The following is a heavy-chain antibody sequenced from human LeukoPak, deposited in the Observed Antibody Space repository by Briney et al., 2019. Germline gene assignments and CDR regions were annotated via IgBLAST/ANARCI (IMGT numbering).Heavy chain of an antibody. Sequence: GASVKVSCKAAGFTFIDYCSHWVRQAPGQGPEWMGWIDLNNGATEYAPKFQGRVTITRDTSINTAYMELSSLTSDDTAVYYCARDSIAAAGSYFDYWGQGTLVTVSS. CDR3: ARDSIAAAGSYFDY. D-gene: IGHD6-13*01. J-gene: IGHJ4*02. V-gene: IGHV1-2*02. CDR1: GFTFIDYC. CDR2: IDLNNGAT.